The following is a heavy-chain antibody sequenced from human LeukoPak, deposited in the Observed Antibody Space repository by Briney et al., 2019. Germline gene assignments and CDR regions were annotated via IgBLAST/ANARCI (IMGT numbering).Heavy chain of an antibody. V-gene: IGHV4-38-2*01. Sequence: PSETLSLTCAVSGYSISSGYYWGWIRQPPGKGLEWIGTISHGGSTYYNPSLKSRVTISVDTSKNQFSLRLSSVTAADTAVYYCARSPSHYYDSSGYFDYWGQGTLVTVSS. CDR1: GYSISSGYY. J-gene: IGHJ4*02. CDR3: ARSPSHYYDSSGYFDY. CDR2: ISHGGST. D-gene: IGHD3-22*01.